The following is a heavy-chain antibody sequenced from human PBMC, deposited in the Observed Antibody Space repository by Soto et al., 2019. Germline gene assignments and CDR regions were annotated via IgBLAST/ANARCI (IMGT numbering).Heavy chain of an antibody. V-gene: IGHV3-30-3*01. Sequence: QVQLVESGGGVVQPGRSLRLSCAASGFTFSSYAMHWVRQAPGKGLEWVAVISYDGSNKYYADSVKGRFTISRDNSKNTLYLQMNSLRAEDTAVYYCARSWGDAFDIWGQGTMVTVSS. J-gene: IGHJ3*02. CDR1: GFTFSSYA. CDR3: ARSWGDAFDI. D-gene: IGHD3-16*01. CDR2: ISYDGSNK.